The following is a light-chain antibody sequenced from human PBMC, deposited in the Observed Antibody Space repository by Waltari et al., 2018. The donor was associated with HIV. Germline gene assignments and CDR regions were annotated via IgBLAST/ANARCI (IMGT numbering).Light chain of an antibody. J-gene: IGKJ2*01. CDR2: WAS. Sequence: DIVMTQSPDSLAVSLGERATINCRSRQSVLDTSNNNNFLGWYQQKPGQHPKLLIYWASTRESGVPDRFSGSGSGADFTLTISSLQAEDVAVYYCHQYYSTPYTFGQGTKLEIK. V-gene: IGKV4-1*01. CDR3: HQYYSTPYT. CDR1: QSVLDTSNNNNF.